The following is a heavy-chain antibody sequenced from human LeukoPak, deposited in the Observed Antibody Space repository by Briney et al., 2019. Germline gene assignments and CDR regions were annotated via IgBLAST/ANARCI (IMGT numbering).Heavy chain of an antibody. Sequence: SGTLSLTCTVSGGSISSYYWSWIRQPPGKGLEWIGYIYYSGSTNYNPSLKSRVTISVDTSKNQFSLKLSSVTAADTAVYYCARDQDSSGYLDYWGQGTLVTVSS. CDR2: IYYSGST. J-gene: IGHJ4*02. D-gene: IGHD3-22*01. CDR3: ARDQDSSGYLDY. CDR1: GGSISSYY. V-gene: IGHV4-59*01.